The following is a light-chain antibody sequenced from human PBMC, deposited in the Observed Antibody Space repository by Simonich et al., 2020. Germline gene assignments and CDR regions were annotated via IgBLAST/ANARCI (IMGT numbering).Light chain of an antibody. CDR3: CSCAGSYTWV. J-gene: IGLJ3*02. CDR2: DVS. CDR1: SSDVGGYNY. Sequence: QSALTQPRSVSGSPGQSVTISCTGTSSDVGGYNYVSWYQQHPGKAPKLMIYDVSKRPSGDPDRFSGSKSGNTASLTISGLQAEDEADYYCCSCAGSYTWVFGGGTKLTVL. V-gene: IGLV2-11*01.